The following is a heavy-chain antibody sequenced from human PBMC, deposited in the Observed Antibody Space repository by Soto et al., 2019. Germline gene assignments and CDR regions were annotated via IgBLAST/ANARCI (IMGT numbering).Heavy chain of an antibody. Sequence: PSETLSLTCTVSGGSISSYYWSWIRQPPGKGLEWIGYIYYSGSTNYNPSLKSRVTISVDTSKNQFSLKLSSVTAADTAVYYCARCLYDFWSGQPNYYMDVWGKGTTVTVSS. CDR3: ARCLYDFWSGQPNYYMDV. V-gene: IGHV4-59*08. CDR2: IYYSGST. D-gene: IGHD3-3*01. J-gene: IGHJ6*03. CDR1: GGSISSYY.